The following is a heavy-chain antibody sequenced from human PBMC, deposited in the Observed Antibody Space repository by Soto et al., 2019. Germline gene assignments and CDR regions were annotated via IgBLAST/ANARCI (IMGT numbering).Heavy chain of an antibody. V-gene: IGHV4-61*01. CDR2: IYYSGST. Sequence: SETLSLTCTFSCGSVISGSYYWSWIRQPPGKGLEWIGYIYYSGSTNYNPSLKSRVTISVDTSKNQFSLKLSSVTAADTAVYYCARDGARGYSYGYTYYFDYWGQGTLVTVSS. CDR3: ARDGARGYSYGYTYYFDY. CDR1: CGSVISGSYY. J-gene: IGHJ4*02. D-gene: IGHD5-18*01.